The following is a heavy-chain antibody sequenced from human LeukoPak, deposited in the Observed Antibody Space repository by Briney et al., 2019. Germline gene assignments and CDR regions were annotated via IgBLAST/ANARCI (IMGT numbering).Heavy chain of an antibody. CDR3: AKGGMVGTSGLFDY. CDR2: ISGSGSGSGGST. V-gene: IGHV3-23*01. D-gene: IGHD4-23*01. J-gene: IGHJ4*02. CDR1: GFTFSTYA. Sequence: GGSLRLSCAASGFTFSTYAMSWVRQVPGKGLEWVSGISGSGSGSGGSTYYADSVEGRFTISRDISKNTLYLQMNTLRTEDTAVYYCAKGGMVGTSGLFDYWGQGTLVTVSS.